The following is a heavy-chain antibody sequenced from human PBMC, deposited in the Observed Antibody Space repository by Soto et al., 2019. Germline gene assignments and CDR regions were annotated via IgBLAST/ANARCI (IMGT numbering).Heavy chain of an antibody. Sequence: QVQLQESRPGLVKPSETPSLTCTVSGGSISSAGYCWSWIRQHPGRGLAWIGYMYYSVITYYNLSLLSRVTMSVDMSKNQFSLTLLSVPAADTAVYYWARGATVNPVGTWFDHWGQGTVLTGPS. J-gene: IGHJ5*02. CDR3: ARGATVNPVGTWFDH. D-gene: IGHD1-26*01. CDR2: MYYSVIT. V-gene: IGHV4-31*03. CDR1: GGSISSAGYC.